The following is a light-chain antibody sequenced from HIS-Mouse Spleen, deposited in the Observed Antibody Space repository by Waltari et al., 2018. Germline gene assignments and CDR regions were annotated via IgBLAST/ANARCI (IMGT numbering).Light chain of an antibody. Sequence: DIVMTQSPDSLAVSLGERATINCKSSQSVLYSSNNKNYLAWYQQKPGRPPKLLIYWASTRESGVPDRFSGSGSGTDFTLTISSLQAEDVAVYYCQQYYSTPLFGQGTKLEIK. CDR3: QQYYSTPL. CDR2: WAS. CDR1: QSVLYSSNNKNY. V-gene: IGKV4-1*01. J-gene: IGKJ2*01.